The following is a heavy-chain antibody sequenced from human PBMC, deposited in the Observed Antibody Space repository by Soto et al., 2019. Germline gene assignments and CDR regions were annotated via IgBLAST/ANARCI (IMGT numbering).Heavy chain of an antibody. Sequence: ASVKVSCKXSGYTFTSYYMHWVRQAPGQGLEWMGIINPSGGSTSYAQKFQGRVTMTRDTSTSTVYMELSSLRSEDTAVYYCARDIAARPILSYYYYGMDVWGQGTTVTVSS. CDR1: GYTFTSYY. CDR2: INPSGGST. V-gene: IGHV1-46*01. J-gene: IGHJ6*02. D-gene: IGHD6-6*01. CDR3: ARDIAARPILSYYYYGMDV.